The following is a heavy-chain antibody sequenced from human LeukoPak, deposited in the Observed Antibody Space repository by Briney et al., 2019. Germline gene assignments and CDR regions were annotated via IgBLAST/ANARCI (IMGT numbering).Heavy chain of an antibody. Sequence: GGSLRLSCAASGFTFDDYGMSWVRQAPGKGLEWVSGLNWNGGSTGYADSVKGRFIISRDNAKNCLYLQMNSLRAEDTALYYCAKSASSWPLYYFDYWGQRTLVTVSS. CDR3: AKSASSWPLYYFDY. CDR1: GFTFDDYG. CDR2: LNWNGGST. V-gene: IGHV3-20*04. D-gene: IGHD6-13*01. J-gene: IGHJ4*02.